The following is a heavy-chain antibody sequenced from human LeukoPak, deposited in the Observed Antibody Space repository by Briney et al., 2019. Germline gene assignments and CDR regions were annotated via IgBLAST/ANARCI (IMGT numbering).Heavy chain of an antibody. CDR2: VIPKVGVT. Sequence: SVKVSCKTSGGIFSTYAINWVRQAPGQGLEWMGRVIPKVGVTNYAQKFQGRVTITADKSTSTAYMELSSLSSEDTAVYYCARPFGSGQGNYYYYGMDVWGQGTTVTVSS. V-gene: IGHV1-69*04. D-gene: IGHD6-19*01. CDR1: GGIFSTYA. CDR3: ARPFGSGQGNYYYYGMDV. J-gene: IGHJ6*02.